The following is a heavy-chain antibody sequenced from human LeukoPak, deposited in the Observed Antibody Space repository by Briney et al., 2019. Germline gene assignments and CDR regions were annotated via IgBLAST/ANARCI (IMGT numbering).Heavy chain of an antibody. D-gene: IGHD2-15*01. CDR2: ICSSSSYT. CDR1: GFTFSDYY. J-gene: IGHJ6*02. V-gene: IGHV3-11*03. Sequence: PRGSLRLSCAASGFTFSDYYMSSIRQAPREGLEWVSYICSSSSYTNYADSVKGRFTISRANAKNSLYLQMNSLRAEDAAVYYCARAPRDCSGGSCHGYYYYGMDVWGQGTTVTVSS. CDR3: ARAPRDCSGGSCHGYYYYGMDV.